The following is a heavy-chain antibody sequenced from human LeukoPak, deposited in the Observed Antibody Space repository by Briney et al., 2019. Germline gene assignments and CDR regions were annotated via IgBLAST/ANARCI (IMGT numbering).Heavy chain of an antibody. D-gene: IGHD1-26*01. J-gene: IGHJ4*02. Sequence: SETLSLTCTVSDGSINWGWVRQPPGKGLEWVGSMSYSGNSFYNPSLKRRVTMSVDTSNNQFSLKLSSVTAADTAVYFCARLVSSGTHGYFDYWGQGTLVAVSS. CDR1: DGSIN. CDR3: ARLVSSGTHGYFDY. CDR2: MSYSGNS. V-gene: IGHV4-39*07.